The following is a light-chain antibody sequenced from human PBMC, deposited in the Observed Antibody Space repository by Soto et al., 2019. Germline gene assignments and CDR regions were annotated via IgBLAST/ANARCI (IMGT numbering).Light chain of an antibody. CDR1: QGIGDT. J-gene: IGKJ1*01. Sequence: EIVLTQSPATLSLSPGEGATLSCRASQGIGDTLAWYQHKPGQTPRLLIYDTSTRATGVPDRFSGSGSGTDFTLTISRLEPEDFAVYYCQHYGTPPPWTFGQGTKVDIK. CDR3: QHYGTPPPWT. CDR2: DTS. V-gene: IGKV3-20*01.